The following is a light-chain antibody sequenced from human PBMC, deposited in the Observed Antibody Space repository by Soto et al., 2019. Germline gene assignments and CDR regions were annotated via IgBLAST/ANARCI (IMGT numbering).Light chain of an antibody. CDR2: GAS. Sequence: IVMTPYQANISVSPEARAPLSCRASQSVSSNLAWYQQKPGQAPRLLIYGASTRATGGPARFSGSGSGAEFTLTISCRQSGGFAVSYCQQYNSCPLTFGGGTKVDIK. J-gene: IGKJ4*01. CDR1: QSVSSN. V-gene: IGKV3-15*01. CDR3: QQYNSCPLT.